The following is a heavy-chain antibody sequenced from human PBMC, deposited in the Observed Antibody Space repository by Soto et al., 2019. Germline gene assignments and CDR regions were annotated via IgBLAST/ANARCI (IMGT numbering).Heavy chain of an antibody. J-gene: IGHJ6*02. CDR1: GYTFTSYG. CDR2: ISAYNGNT. D-gene: IGHD6-6*01. V-gene: IGHV1-18*01. Sequence: ASVKVSCKAFGYTFTSYGISWVRQAPGQGLEWMGWISAYNGNTNYAQKLQGRVTMTTDTSTSTAYMELRSLRSDDTAVYYCARDEGRAARPYYYGMDVWGQGTKVTVSS. CDR3: ARDEGRAARPYYYGMDV.